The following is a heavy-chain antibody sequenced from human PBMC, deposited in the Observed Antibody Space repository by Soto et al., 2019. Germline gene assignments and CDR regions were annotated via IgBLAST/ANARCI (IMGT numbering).Heavy chain of an antibody. CDR3: ARFLGYYYYGMDV. D-gene: IGHD3-16*01. J-gene: IGHJ6*02. CDR2: ISYSGST. Sequence: PSETLSLTCTVSGGSVSSANYYWNWIRQPPGKGLEWIGYISYSGSTYYNPSLKSRVTISVDTSKNQFSLKLSSVTAADTAVYYCARFLGYYYYGMDVWGQGTTVTVSS. CDR1: GGSVSSANYY. V-gene: IGHV4-30-4*08.